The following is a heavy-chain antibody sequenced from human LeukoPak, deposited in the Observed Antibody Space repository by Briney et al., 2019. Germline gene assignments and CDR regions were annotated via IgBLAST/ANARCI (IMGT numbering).Heavy chain of an antibody. CDR2: ISYDGSNK. CDR1: GFTFSSYG. Sequence: QPGGSLRLSCAASGFTFSSYGMHWVRQAPGKGLEWVAVISYDGSNKYYADSVKGRFTISRDNSKNTLYLQMNSLRAEDTAVYYCAKDYGSSGYDYYFDYWGQGALVTVSS. CDR3: AKDYGSSGYDYYFDY. V-gene: IGHV3-30*18. D-gene: IGHD5-12*01. J-gene: IGHJ4*02.